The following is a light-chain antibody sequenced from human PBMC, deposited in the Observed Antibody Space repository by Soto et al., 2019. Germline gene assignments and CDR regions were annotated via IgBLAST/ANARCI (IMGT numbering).Light chain of an antibody. CDR3: QQYRTYSHT. CDR2: DAS. J-gene: IGKJ2*01. CDR1: QSINTW. Sequence: DIQITQSPSTLSASVGDRVTITCRASQSINTWLAWYQQNPGNAPKLLIYDASSLASGAPSRFSGSGSGTEFTLSISSLQPDDFATYYCQQYRTYSHTFGQGTKLEMK. V-gene: IGKV1-5*01.